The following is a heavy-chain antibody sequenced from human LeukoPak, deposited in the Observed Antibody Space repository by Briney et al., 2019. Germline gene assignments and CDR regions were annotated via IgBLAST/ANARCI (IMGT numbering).Heavy chain of an antibody. CDR3: ARGGYYGSGNDFRFDP. V-gene: IGHV4-61*10. Sequence: SETLSLTCTVSGGSISSTLHYWSWIRQPAGKGLEWIGRIYNTGSTNYNPSLKSRVTISVETSKNQFSLKLKSVTAADTAVYYCARGGYYGSGNDFRFDPWGQGTLVTVSS. CDR1: GGSISSTLHY. J-gene: IGHJ5*02. CDR2: IYNTGST. D-gene: IGHD3-10*01.